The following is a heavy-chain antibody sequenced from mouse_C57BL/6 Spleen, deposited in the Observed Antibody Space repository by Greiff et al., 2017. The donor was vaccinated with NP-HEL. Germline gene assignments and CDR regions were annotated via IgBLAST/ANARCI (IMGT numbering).Heavy chain of an antibody. CDR1: GYTFTSYG. Sequence: VQLQQSGAEPARPGASVKLSCKASGYTFTSYGISWVKQRTGQGLEWIGEIYPRSGNTYYNEKFKGKATLTADKSSSTAYMELRSLTSEDSAVYFCAREDSSGPAWFAYWGQGTLVTVSA. J-gene: IGHJ3*01. CDR2: IYPRSGNT. V-gene: IGHV1-81*01. CDR3: AREDSSGPAWFAY. D-gene: IGHD3-2*02.